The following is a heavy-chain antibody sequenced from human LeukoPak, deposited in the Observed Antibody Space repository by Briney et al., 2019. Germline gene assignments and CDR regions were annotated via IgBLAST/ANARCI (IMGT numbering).Heavy chain of an antibody. CDR1: GDSITTDNFF. Sequence: SETLSLTCTVSGDSITTDNFFWTWIRQPAGKGLEWIGRVKPSGGTDYNPSLTSRVIISVDTSRTQYSLRLCSVTAADTAVYYCARYRSGYLDYWGQGTLVTVSS. D-gene: IGHD1-1*01. CDR3: ARYRSGYLDY. J-gene: IGHJ4*02. V-gene: IGHV4-61*02. CDR2: VKPSGGT.